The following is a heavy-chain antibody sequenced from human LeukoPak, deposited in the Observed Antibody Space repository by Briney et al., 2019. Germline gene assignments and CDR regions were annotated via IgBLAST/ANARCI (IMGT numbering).Heavy chain of an antibody. J-gene: IGHJ4*02. CDR2: INPNIGVT. Sequence: ASVKVSCKASGYTFTDYYMHWVRQAPGQGLEWMGWINPNIGVTNYAQRFQGRVTMTRDTSISTAYMELSWLTSDDTAVYYCARDDYDILTGSKSGLLLSDYWGQGTLVTVSS. V-gene: IGHV1-2*02. CDR1: GYTFTDYY. CDR3: ARDDYDILTGSKSGLLLSDY. D-gene: IGHD3-9*01.